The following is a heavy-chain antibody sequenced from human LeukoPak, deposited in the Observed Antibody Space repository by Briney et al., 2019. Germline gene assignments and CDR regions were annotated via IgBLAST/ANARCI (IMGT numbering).Heavy chain of an antibody. D-gene: IGHD3-22*01. V-gene: IGHV3-30*02. J-gene: IGHJ4*02. CDR3: AKDGIFFHYYDSSGYSHLDS. Sequence: PGGSLRLSCAASGFTFSSYGMSWVRQAPGKGLEWVALIQYDGTNKYYADSVKGRFTISRDNSKNTLYLQMNSLRAEDTAVYYCAKDGIFFHYYDSSGYSHLDSWGQGTLVTVSS. CDR1: GFTFSSYG. CDR2: IQYDGTNK.